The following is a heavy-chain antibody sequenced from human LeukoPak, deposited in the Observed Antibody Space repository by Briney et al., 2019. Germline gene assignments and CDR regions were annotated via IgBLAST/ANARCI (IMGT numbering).Heavy chain of an antibody. J-gene: IGHJ5*02. CDR1: GFTFSSYG. D-gene: IGHD3-10*01. CDR2: ISGSGGST. Sequence: GGSLRLSCAASGFTFSSYGMSWVRQAPGKGLEWVSAISGSGGSTYYADSVRGRFTISRDNSKNTLYLQMSSLRAEDTAVYYCAKENPSGSYYNAWGQGTLVTVSS. V-gene: IGHV3-23*01. CDR3: AKENPSGSYYNA.